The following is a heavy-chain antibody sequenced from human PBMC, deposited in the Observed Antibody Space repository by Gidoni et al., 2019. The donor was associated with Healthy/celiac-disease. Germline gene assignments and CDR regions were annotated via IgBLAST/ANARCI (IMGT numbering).Heavy chain of an antibody. V-gene: IGHV3-48*03. Sequence: EGQRVEAGGGLVQPGGSLGLSCAAPGFTFSSYEMNWVRQAPGKGLEWVSYISSSGSTIYYADSVKGRFTISRDNAKNSLYLQMNSLRAEDTAVYYCARDAFGEFFDYWGQGTLVTVSS. CDR3: ARDAFGEFFDY. CDR1: GFTFSSYE. CDR2: ISSSGSTI. J-gene: IGHJ4*02. D-gene: IGHD3-10*01.